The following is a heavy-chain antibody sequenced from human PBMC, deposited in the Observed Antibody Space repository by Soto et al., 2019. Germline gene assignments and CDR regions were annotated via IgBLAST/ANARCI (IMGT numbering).Heavy chain of an antibody. Sequence: DVQLLESGGDLVQPGGSLRLSCAASGFTFSSYAMSWVRQAPGKGLEWVSSMSGAGRSSYDADSVKGRFTISRDNSKSTLYLQMNNLRAEDAALYYCAKGPIFGVENICDYWGQGTLVTVSS. D-gene: IGHD3-3*01. V-gene: IGHV3-23*01. CDR2: MSGAGRSS. CDR1: GFTFSSYA. CDR3: AKGPIFGVENICDY. J-gene: IGHJ4*02.